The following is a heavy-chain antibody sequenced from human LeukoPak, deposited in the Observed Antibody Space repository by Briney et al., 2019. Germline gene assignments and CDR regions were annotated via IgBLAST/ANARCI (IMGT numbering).Heavy chain of an antibody. J-gene: IGHJ1*01. CDR1: GYTFTSYG. CDR2: ISAYNGNT. CDR3: ARAQYCSSTSCYTSEYFQH. Sequence: ASVKVSCKASGYTFTSYGISWVRQAPGQGLEWMGWISAYNGNTDYAQKLQGRVTMTTDTSTSTAYMELRSLRSDDTAVYYCARAQYCSSTSCYTSEYFQHWGHGTLVTVSS. D-gene: IGHD2-2*02. V-gene: IGHV1-18*01.